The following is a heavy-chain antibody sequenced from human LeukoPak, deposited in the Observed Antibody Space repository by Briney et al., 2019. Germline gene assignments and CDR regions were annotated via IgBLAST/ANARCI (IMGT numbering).Heavy chain of an antibody. Sequence: SGTLSLTCAVSGGSISSGDYPWSWIRQPPGKGLEWIGYIFHTGHTSYNPSLKSRVTISVDMSKNQIALKLSSVTAADTAVYYCARGFYGSGSHFDYWGQGSLVTVSS. J-gene: IGHJ4*02. CDR2: IFHTGHT. D-gene: IGHD3-10*01. CDR3: ARGFYGSGSHFDY. V-gene: IGHV4-30-2*01. CDR1: GGSISSGDYP.